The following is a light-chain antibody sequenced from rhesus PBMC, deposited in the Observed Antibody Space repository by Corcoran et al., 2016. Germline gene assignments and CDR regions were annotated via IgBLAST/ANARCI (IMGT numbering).Light chain of an antibody. Sequence: QVILTQSPATLSLSPGERATLSCRASQSVSSYLAWYQQKPGQAPRVLNYGASSRANGLPDRFSGSGSGTYLPLTISSLEPEDVGVYHCYQHSSGYSFGQGTKVEIK. CDR3: YQHSSGYS. CDR1: QSVSSY. V-gene: IGKV3-10*01. J-gene: IGKJ2*01. CDR2: GAS.